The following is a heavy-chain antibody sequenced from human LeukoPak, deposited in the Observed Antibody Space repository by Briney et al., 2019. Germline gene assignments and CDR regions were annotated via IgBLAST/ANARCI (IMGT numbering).Heavy chain of an antibody. D-gene: IGHD6-13*01. J-gene: IGHJ4*02. Sequence: ETLSLTCTVSAAPITSYYWSWIRQPPGKGLEWIGYIYYSGSTYYNPSLKSRLTISVDTSKNQFSLKLSSVTAADTAVYYCARASYPAGNCDYWGQGTLVTVSS. CDR1: AAPITSYY. CDR2: IYYSGST. CDR3: ARASYPAGNCDY. V-gene: IGHV4-59*06.